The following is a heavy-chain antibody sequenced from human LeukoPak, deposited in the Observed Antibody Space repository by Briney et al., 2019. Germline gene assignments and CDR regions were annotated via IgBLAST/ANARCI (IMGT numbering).Heavy chain of an antibody. J-gene: IGHJ4*02. CDR3: TRVHRSSTWYVDY. CDR2: INSDGSGT. D-gene: IGHD6-13*01. CDR1: GFTFSSYA. Sequence: PGGSLRLSCAASGFTFSSYAMSWVRQAPGKGLEWVARINSDGSGTNYADSVKGRFTVSRDNAKNTLYLEMNSLRVEDTAVYYCTRVHRSSTWYVDYWGQGALVTVSS. V-gene: IGHV3-74*01.